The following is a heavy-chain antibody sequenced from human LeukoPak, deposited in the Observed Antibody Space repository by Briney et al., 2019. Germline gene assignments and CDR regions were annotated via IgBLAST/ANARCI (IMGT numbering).Heavy chain of an antibody. CDR2: ISGSGGST. Sequence: GGSLRLSCAASGFTFNNYAMSWVRQAPGKGLEWVSAISGSGGSTYYADSVKGRFTISRDNSKNTLYLQMNSLRAEDTAVYYCAKTEGYCSGGSCRRGYFDYWGQGTLVTFSS. J-gene: IGHJ4*02. CDR3: AKTEGYCSGGSCRRGYFDY. D-gene: IGHD2-15*01. CDR1: GFTFNNYA. V-gene: IGHV3-23*01.